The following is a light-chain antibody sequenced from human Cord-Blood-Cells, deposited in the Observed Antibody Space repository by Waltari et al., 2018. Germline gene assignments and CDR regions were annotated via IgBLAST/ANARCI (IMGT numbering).Light chain of an antibody. CDR2: KVS. CDR3: MQGTHWPRT. J-gene: IGKJ2*01. CDR1: QSLVHSDGNTY. V-gene: IGKV2-30*02. Sequence: TQPRSVSGSPGQSVTISCRSSQSLVHSDGNTYLNWFQQRPGQSPRRLIYKVSNRDSGVPDRFSGSGSGTDFTLKISRVEAEDVGVYYCMQGTHWPRTFGQGTKLEIK.